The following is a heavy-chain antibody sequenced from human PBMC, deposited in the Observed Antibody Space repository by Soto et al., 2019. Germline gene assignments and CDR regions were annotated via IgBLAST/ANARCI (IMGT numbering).Heavy chain of an antibody. CDR1: GFTFSSYA. V-gene: IGHV3-23*01. Sequence: PGGSLRLSCAASGFTFSSYAMSWVRQAPGKGLEWVSSITDSGAGTFYADSVKGRFTVSRDNSKNTLSLQMNSLRAEDTAVYYSANRQSPYHFDYWGQGTLVTVSS. CDR2: ITDSGAGT. CDR3: ANRQSPYHFDY. J-gene: IGHJ4*02. D-gene: IGHD2-2*01.